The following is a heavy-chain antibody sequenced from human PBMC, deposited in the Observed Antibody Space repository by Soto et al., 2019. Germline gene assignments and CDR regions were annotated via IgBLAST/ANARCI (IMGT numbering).Heavy chain of an antibody. D-gene: IGHD1-20*01. CDR1: GFNFITYS. CDR3: VRDAYNRDAFDI. Sequence: DVQLVESGGGLVKPGGSLRLSCAASGFNFITYSMNWVRQAPGKGLEWVSSISASSSSIHYAESVKGRFTVSRDNAKNSLYLQMNSLRAEDTALYYCVRDAYNRDAFDIWGQGKIVTVSS. CDR2: ISASSSSI. V-gene: IGHV3-21*01. J-gene: IGHJ3*02.